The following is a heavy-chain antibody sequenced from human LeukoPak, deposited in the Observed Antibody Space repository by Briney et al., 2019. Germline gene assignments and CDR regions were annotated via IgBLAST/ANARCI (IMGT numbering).Heavy chain of an antibody. D-gene: IGHD5-24*01. V-gene: IGHV3-7*04. CDR2: IKQDGSKK. Sequence: GGSLRLSCVASGFPFSSYWMTWVRQAPGKGLEWVANIKQDGSKKSYVDSVKGRFTISRDNAKNSLYLQMNSLRAEDTAIYYCTRVGYIDEGIDFWGQGTLVTVSS. CDR1: GFPFSSYW. CDR3: TRVGYIDEGIDF. J-gene: IGHJ4*02.